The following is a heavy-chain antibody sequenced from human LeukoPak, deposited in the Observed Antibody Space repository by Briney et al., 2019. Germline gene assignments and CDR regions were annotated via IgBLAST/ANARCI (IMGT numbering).Heavy chain of an antibody. CDR1: GGSFSGYY. CDR3: ARGITFGGVIVEKYYFDY. D-gene: IGHD3-16*02. CDR2: INHSGST. V-gene: IGHV4-34*01. J-gene: IGHJ4*02. Sequence: SETLSLTCAVYGGSFSGYYWSWIRQPPGKGLEWIGEINHSGSTSYNPSLKSRVTISVDTSKNQFSLKLSSVTAADTAVYYCARGITFGGVIVEKYYFDYWGQGTLVTVSS.